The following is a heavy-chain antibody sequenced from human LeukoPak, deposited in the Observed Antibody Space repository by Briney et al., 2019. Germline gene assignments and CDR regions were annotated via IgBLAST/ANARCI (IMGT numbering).Heavy chain of an antibody. CDR2: FYSIGNT. Sequence: SETLSLTCTVSGGSITSSSYYWSWLRQSPGKGLEWIGYFYSIGNTNYNPSLESRATISVDTSRNQVSLRLSSVTAADTAVYYCARKDGDWWGQGILVTVSS. CDR1: GGSITSSSYY. CDR3: ARKDGDW. V-gene: IGHV4-61*05. D-gene: IGHD3-9*01. J-gene: IGHJ4*02.